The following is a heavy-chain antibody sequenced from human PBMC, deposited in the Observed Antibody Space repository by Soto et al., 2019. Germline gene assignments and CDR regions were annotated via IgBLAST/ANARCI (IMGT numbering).Heavy chain of an antibody. J-gene: IGHJ6*02. CDR3: ARALWSVALDV. Sequence: QEQLVESGGGVVQPGRSLTLSCAASGFSLNNYGMHWVRQAPGKGLEWVAVICYDGINEYYADSVKGRFTISRDMSKNTVYLQMDSLRAEDTAIYYCARALWSVALDVWGQGTTVTVSS. CDR1: GFSLNNYG. D-gene: IGHD2-15*01. CDR2: ICYDGINE. V-gene: IGHV3-33*01.